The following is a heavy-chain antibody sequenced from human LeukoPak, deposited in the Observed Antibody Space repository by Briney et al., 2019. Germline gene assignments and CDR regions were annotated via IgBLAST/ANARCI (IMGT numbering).Heavy chain of an antibody. CDR3: AKEIGYCSGGSCSGGADH. V-gene: IGHV3-23*01. Sequence: GGSLRLSCAASGFTFSSYAMSWIRQAPGKGLEWVSAISGSGGSTYYADSVKGRFTISRDNSKNTLYLQMNSLRAEDTAVYYCAKEIGYCSGGSCSGGADHWGQGTLVTVSS. CDR2: ISGSGGST. D-gene: IGHD2-15*01. CDR1: GFTFSSYA. J-gene: IGHJ4*02.